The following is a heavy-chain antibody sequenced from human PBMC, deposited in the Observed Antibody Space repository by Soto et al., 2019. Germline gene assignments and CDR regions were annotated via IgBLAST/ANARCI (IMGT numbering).Heavy chain of an antibody. J-gene: IGHJ5*02. V-gene: IGHV6-1*01. Sequence: SPTLSLTCAISGDSVSSNSAAWNWIRQSPSRGLEWLGRTYYRSKWYNDYAVSVKSRITINPDTSKNQFSLQLNSVTPEDTAVYYCARDLDSSSWYMGDWFDPWGQGTLVTVSS. CDR1: GDSVSSNSAA. D-gene: IGHD6-13*01. CDR2: TYYRSKWYN. CDR3: ARDLDSSSWYMGDWFDP.